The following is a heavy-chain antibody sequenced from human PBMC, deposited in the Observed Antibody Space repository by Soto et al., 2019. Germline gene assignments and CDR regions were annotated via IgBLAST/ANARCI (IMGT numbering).Heavy chain of an antibody. J-gene: IGHJ3*02. CDR1: GACISSGGQY. V-gene: IGHV4-31*03. D-gene: IGHD5-12*01. CDR3: ARVRKDGYNYYDAFDI. CDR2: IYYSGST. Sequence: SETLSLTCSVGGACISSGGQYCIWIRQHPGKGLEWIGNIYYSGSTYYNPSLKSRVTISVDTSKDQFSLKLSSVTAADTAVYYCARVRKDGYNYYDAFDIWGQGTMVTVSS.